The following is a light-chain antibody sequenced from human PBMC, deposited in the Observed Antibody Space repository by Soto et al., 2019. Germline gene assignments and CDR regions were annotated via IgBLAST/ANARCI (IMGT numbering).Light chain of an antibody. CDR1: QSISSNF. Sequence: EIVLTQSPGTLSLSPGQRATLSCRASQSISSNFLAWYQQKPGQAPRLLIYATSSRATGIPGRFSGSGSGIDFTLTISRLEPEDFAVYYCQQYSSSWTFGQGTKVEIK. CDR2: ATS. CDR3: QQYSSSWT. V-gene: IGKV3-20*01. J-gene: IGKJ1*01.